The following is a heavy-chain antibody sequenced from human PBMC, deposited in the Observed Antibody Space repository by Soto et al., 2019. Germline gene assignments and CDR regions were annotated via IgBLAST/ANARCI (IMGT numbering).Heavy chain of an antibody. Sequence: EVQLVESGGGLVQPGGSLRLSCAASGLPFSTYWMSWVRQAPGKGLEWVANIKQDESEKNYVDSVKGRFTISRDNAKNSLYLQMNSLRAEDTAVYYCANDRFSGNYYVRGVTYYLEYWGQGTLVTVSS. V-gene: IGHV3-7*03. CDR3: ANDRFSGNYYVRGVTYYLEY. CDR2: IKQDESEK. J-gene: IGHJ4*02. D-gene: IGHD1-26*01. CDR1: GLPFSTYW.